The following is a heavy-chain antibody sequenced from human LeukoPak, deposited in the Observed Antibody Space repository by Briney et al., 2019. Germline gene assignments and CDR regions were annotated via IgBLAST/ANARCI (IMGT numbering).Heavy chain of an antibody. CDR2: IFYSGST. Sequence: SETLSLTCTVSGGSLSSYYWSWIRQPPGKGLEWIGYIFYSGSTNYNPSLKSRVTISVDTSKNQFSLKLNSVTAADTAVYYCARGPGYTSSYALGYWGQGTLVTVSS. J-gene: IGHJ4*02. CDR1: GGSLSSYY. V-gene: IGHV4-59*01. CDR3: ARGPGYTSSYALGY. D-gene: IGHD2-2*01.